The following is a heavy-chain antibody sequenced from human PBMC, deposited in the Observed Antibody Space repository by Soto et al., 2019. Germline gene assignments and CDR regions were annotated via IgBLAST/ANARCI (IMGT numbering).Heavy chain of an antibody. V-gene: IGHV1-2*04. CDR3: ARAAPGYSSRSFDY. CDR1: GYTFTGYY. CDR2: INPNSGGT. Sequence: QVQLVQSGAEVKKPGASVKVSCKASGYTFTGYYMHWVRQAPGQGLEWMGWINPNSGGTNYAQKFQGWVTMTRDTSISTAYMERSRLRSDDTAVYYCARAAPGYSSRSFDYWGQGTLVTVSS. D-gene: IGHD6-13*01. J-gene: IGHJ4*02.